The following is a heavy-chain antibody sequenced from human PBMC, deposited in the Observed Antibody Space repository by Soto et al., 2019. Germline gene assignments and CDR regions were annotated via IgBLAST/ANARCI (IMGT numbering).Heavy chain of an antibody. CDR1: GGSISSSSYY. J-gene: IGHJ6*02. CDR2: IYYSGST. CDR3: ATEGDSSGWYEATYGMDV. Sequence: PSETLSLTCTVSGGSISSSSYYWGWIRQPPGKGLEWIGSIYYSGSTYYNPSLKSRVAISVDTSKNQFSLKLSSVTAADTAVYYCATEGDSSGWYEATYGMDVWGQGTTVTVSS. V-gene: IGHV4-39*07. D-gene: IGHD6-19*01.